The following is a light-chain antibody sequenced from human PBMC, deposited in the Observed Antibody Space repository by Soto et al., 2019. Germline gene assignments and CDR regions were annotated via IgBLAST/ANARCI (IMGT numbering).Light chain of an antibody. Sequence: DIQVTQSPSSLSASVGDRVTITCRASQGISNYLAWYQQKPGKVPKLLIYAASTLQSGVPSRFSGSGSGTDFTLTISSLQPEDVATYYCQKYNSAPPITFGLGTKVDIK. CDR2: AAS. J-gene: IGKJ3*01. CDR3: QKYNSAPPIT. CDR1: QGISNY. V-gene: IGKV1-27*01.